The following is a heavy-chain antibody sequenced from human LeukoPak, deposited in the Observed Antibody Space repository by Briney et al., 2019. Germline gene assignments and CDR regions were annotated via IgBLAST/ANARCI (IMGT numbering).Heavy chain of an antibody. CDR3: ARDSAYCGGDCYAGDDY. V-gene: IGHV3-11*06. D-gene: IGHD2-21*02. J-gene: IGHJ4*02. CDR2: ISSSSSYI. CDR1: GFTFSDYY. Sequence: PGGSLRLSCAASGFTFSDYYMSWIRQAPGKGLEWVSSISSSSSYIYYADSVKGRFTISRDNAKNSLYLQMNSLRAEDTAVYYCARDSAYCGGDCYAGDDYWGQGTLVTVSS.